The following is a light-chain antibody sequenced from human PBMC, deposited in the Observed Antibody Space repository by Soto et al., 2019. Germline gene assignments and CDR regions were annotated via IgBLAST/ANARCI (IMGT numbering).Light chain of an antibody. CDR1: QSVSSY. J-gene: IGKJ2*01. Sequence: DIVLTQSPATLSLSPGARATLSCRASQSVSSYLAWYQQKPGQAPRLLIYDASNRATGIPARFSGSGSGTDFTLTISSLEPEDFAVYYCQQRSNWPRTFGQGTKLEIK. CDR2: DAS. CDR3: QQRSNWPRT. V-gene: IGKV3-11*01.